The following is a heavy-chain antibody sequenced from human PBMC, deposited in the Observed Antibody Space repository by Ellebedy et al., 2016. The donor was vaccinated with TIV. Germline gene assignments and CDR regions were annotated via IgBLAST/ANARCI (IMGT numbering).Heavy chain of an antibody. Sequence: GESLKISCAASGFNFRSYWMTWVRQAPGKGLEWVAKIRQEGDEIYYVDSVRGRFTVSRDNARNSLYLQMNNLRVEDTAVYYCARRGSYGDYAVQINSWSDTWGQGTLVTVSS. CDR2: IRQEGDEI. V-gene: IGHV3-7*01. CDR3: ARRGSYGDYAVQINSWSDT. J-gene: IGHJ5*02. D-gene: IGHD3-16*01. CDR1: GFNFRSYW.